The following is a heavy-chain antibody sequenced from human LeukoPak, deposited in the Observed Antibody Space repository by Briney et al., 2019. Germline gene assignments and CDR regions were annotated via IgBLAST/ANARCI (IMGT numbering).Heavy chain of an antibody. D-gene: IGHD1-7*01. Sequence: GGSLRLSCAASGFTFSSYSMNWVRQAPGKGLEWVSSISSSSSYIYYADSVKGRFTISRDNAKNSLYLQMNSLRAEDTAVYYCARDVLKLRGWFDPWGQGTLVTVSS. J-gene: IGHJ5*02. CDR2: ISSSSSYI. CDR1: GFTFSSYS. CDR3: ARDVLKLRGWFDP. V-gene: IGHV3-21*01.